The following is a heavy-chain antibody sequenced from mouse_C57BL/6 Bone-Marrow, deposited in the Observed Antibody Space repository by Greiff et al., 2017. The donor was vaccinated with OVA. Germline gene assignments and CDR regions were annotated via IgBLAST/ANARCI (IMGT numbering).Heavy chain of an antibody. D-gene: IGHD1-1*01. V-gene: IGHV14-1*01. CDR1: GFNIKDYY. J-gene: IGHJ2*01. CDR3: TTWITTVVATGY. Sequence: EVKLQESGAELVRPGASVKLSCTASGFNIKDYYMHWVKQRPEQGLEWIGRIDPEDGDTEYAPKFQGKATMTADTSSNTAYLQLSSLTSEDTAVYYCTTWITTVVATGYWGQGTTLTVSS. CDR2: IDPEDGDT.